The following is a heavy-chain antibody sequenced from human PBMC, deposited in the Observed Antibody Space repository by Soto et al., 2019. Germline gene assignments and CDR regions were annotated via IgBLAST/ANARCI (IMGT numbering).Heavy chain of an antibody. J-gene: IGHJ4*02. CDR3: ASRGPSPHFDY. D-gene: IGHD3-10*01. CDR1: GFTFSSYA. CDR2: ISGSGGST. Sequence: EVQLLESGGGLVQPRGSLRLSCAASGFTFSSYAMNWVRQAPGKGLEWVSVISGSGGSTYYADSVKGRFTLSRDNSKNTLYLQMNSLIAEDTGVYYFASRGPSPHFDYWGQGTLVTVSS. V-gene: IGHV3-23*01.